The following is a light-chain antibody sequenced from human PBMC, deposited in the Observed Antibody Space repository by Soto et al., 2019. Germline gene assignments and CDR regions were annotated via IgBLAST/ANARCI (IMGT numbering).Light chain of an antibody. V-gene: IGKV3-15*01. Sequence: EIVLTQSPATLSVSPGERVTLSCRASESLSYFLAWYQHKPGQSPRLLIYGVSTRVAGVPSRFSGGRSATDFTLTISSLQSEEFAVYYCQSYNDWPFAFGQGTKLEI. J-gene: IGKJ2*01. CDR1: ESLSYF. CDR3: QSYNDWPFA. CDR2: GVS.